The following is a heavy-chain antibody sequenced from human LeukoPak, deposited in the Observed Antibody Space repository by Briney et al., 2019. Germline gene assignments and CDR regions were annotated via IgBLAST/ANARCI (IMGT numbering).Heavy chain of an antibody. J-gene: IGHJ4*02. CDR3: ARSGVPQR. D-gene: IGHD7-27*01. Sequence: SETLSLTCTVSGGSISSSSYYWGWIRQPPGKGLEWIGSIYYSGSTYYNPSLKSRVTISVDTPKSQFSLNLSSVTAADTAVYYCARSGVPQRWGQGTLVTVSS. V-gene: IGHV4-39*07. CDR1: GGSISSSSYY. CDR2: IYYSGST.